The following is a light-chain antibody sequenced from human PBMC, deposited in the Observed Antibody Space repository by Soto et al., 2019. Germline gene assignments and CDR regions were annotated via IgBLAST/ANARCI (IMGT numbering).Light chain of an antibody. V-gene: IGKV1-9*01. CDR1: QGISSY. CDR3: QQVNSYPIT. Sequence: DIQLTQSPSFLSASVGDRVTITCRASQGISSYLAWYQQKPGKAPKLLIYAASTLQSGVPSRFSGSGSGTEFTLTISSLQSEDFATYYCQQVNSYPITFGQGTRWRL. CDR2: AAS. J-gene: IGKJ5*01.